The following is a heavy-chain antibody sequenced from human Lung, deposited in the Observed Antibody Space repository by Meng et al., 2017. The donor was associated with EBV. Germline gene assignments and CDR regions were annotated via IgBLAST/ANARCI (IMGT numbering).Heavy chain of an antibody. CDR2: ISRYNGNT. CDR3: ARDIIGWEGWFDY. D-gene: IGHD1-26*01. J-gene: IGHJ5*01. V-gene: IGHV1-18*01. CDR1: GYPFSGYV. Sequence: HLVRCRGRREEAGASGMASCTPSGYPFSGYVIDWVRQAPGQGLEWMGWISRYNGNTNYAQKFQGRVTMTTDTSTTTAYMELRSLRSDDTAVYYCARDIIGWEGWFDYWGQGTLVTVSS.